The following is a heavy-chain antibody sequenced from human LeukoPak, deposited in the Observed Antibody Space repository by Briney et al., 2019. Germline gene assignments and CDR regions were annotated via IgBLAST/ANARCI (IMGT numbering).Heavy chain of an antibody. D-gene: IGHD3-9*01. Sequence: SETLSLTCTVSGGSISSSSYYWGWIRQPPGKGLEWIGSIYYSGSTYYNPSLKSRVTISVDTSKNQFSLKLSSVTAADTAVYYCARGGGSWYDILTESMDVWGQGTTVTVSS. CDR3: ARGGGSWYDILTESMDV. J-gene: IGHJ6*02. V-gene: IGHV4-39*07. CDR2: IYYSGST. CDR1: GGSISSSSYY.